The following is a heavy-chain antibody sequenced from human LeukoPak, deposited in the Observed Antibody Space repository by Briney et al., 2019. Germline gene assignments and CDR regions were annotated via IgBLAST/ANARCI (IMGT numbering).Heavy chain of an antibody. CDR1: GFTFSAYA. V-gene: IGHV3-23*01. D-gene: IGHD1-26*01. CDR2: MALSGGPT. Sequence: GGSLRLSCAASGFTFSAYAMAWVRRPPGRGLEWVSTMALSGGPTHYADAVEGRFTISRDDSKSTLYLQMNSLRAEDTAVYYCGKNRYSGSLSPFDIWGQGTMVTVSS. J-gene: IGHJ3*02. CDR3: GKNRYSGSLSPFDI.